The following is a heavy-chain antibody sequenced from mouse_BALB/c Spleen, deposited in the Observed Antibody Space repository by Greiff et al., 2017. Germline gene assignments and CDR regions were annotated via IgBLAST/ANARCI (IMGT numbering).Heavy chain of an antibody. CDR1: GFTFSSFG. J-gene: IGHJ4*01. CDR2: ISSGSSTI. V-gene: IGHV5-17*02. Sequence: EVKLVESGGGLVQPGGSRKLSCAASGFTFSSFGMHWVRQAPEKGLEWVAYISSGSSTIYYADTVKGRFTISRDNPKNTLFLQMTSLRSEDTAMYYCARERVYYYAMDYWGQGTSVTVSS. CDR3: ARERVYYYAMDY.